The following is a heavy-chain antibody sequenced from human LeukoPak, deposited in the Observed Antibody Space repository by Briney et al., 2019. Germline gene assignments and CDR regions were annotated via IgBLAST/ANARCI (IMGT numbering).Heavy chain of an antibody. CDR3: ATGSGHAFDI. CDR1: GFTFSSYW. V-gene: IGHV3-74*01. J-gene: IGHJ3*02. D-gene: IGHD1-14*01. Sequence: GGSLRLSCAASGFTFSSYWMHWVRQLPGKGLVWVSRINSDGSSTSYADSVKGRFTISRENAKNTLYVQMNSLRAEDTAVYYCATGSGHAFDIWGRGTMVTVSS. CDR2: INSDGSST.